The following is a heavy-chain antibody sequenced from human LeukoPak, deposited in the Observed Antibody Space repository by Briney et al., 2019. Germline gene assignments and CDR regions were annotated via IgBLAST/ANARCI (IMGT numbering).Heavy chain of an antibody. CDR1: GFTFSSYS. V-gene: IGHV3-48*01. CDR2: ISSSSSTI. J-gene: IGHJ4*02. CDR3: AIRAVGPGGD. D-gene: IGHD1-26*01. Sequence: HPGGSLRLSCAAAGFTFSSYSMNWVRQAPGKGLGWVSYISSSSSTIYYADSVKGRFTISRDNAKNSLYMQMNSLRAEDTAVYYCAIRAVGPGGDWGQGTLVTASS.